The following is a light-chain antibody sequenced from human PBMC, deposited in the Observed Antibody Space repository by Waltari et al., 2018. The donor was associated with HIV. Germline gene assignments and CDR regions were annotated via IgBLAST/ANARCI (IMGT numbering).Light chain of an antibody. CDR2: HDT. CDR3: QAWDSHTVV. J-gene: IGLJ2*01. CDR1: NLDEKY. V-gene: IGLV3-1*01. Sequence: SYDLTQPPSVSVSPGQTANIACSGDNLDEKYTSWYQQKADQAPVLLMYHDTKRPAGIPARFSGSVSGNTATLTISGTLPLDEGDYYCQAWDSHTVVFGRGTKLTVL.